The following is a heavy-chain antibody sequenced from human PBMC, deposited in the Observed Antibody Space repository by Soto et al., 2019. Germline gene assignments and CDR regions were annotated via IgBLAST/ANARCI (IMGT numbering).Heavy chain of an antibody. V-gene: IGHV3-23*01. D-gene: IGHD1-1*01. CDR3: AQWSELDY. J-gene: IGHJ4*02. CDR2: ISGSDGKT. Sequence: GVSLRLSCTTSGFSFASFAMTWVRQAPGKGLEWVATISGSDGKTYYADSVKGRFSISRDTSRNTLYLQMNSLRADDTAIYYCAQWSELDYWCQGTRVTLSS. CDR1: GFSFASFA.